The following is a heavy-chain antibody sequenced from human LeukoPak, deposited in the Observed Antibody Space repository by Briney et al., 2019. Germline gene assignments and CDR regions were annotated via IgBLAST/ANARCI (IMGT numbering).Heavy chain of an antibody. V-gene: IGHV3-30*04. J-gene: IGHJ1*01. CDR3: ARDRIAVAGTPIFQH. CDR2: ISYDGSNK. CDR1: GFTFSSYA. D-gene: IGHD6-19*01. Sequence: GGSLRLSCAASGFTFSSYAMHWVRQAPGKGLGWVAVISYDGSNKYYADSVKGRFTISRDNSKNTLYLQMNSLRAEDTAVYYCARDRIAVAGTPIFQHWGQGTLVTVSS.